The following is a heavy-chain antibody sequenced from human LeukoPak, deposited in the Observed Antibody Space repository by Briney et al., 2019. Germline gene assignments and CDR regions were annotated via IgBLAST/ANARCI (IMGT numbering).Heavy chain of an antibody. Sequence: GGSLRLSCAASGFTFSDYWMHWVRQAPGKGLEWVAVIWYDGSNKYYADSVKGRFTISRDNSKNTLYLQMNSLRAEDTAVYYCAREGYSYGYFDYWGQGTLVTVSS. CDR3: AREGYSYGYFDY. D-gene: IGHD5-18*01. V-gene: IGHV3-33*08. CDR1: GFTFSDYW. CDR2: IWYDGSNK. J-gene: IGHJ4*02.